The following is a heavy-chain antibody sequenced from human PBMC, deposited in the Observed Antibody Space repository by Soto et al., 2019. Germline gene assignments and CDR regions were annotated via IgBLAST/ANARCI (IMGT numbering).Heavy chain of an antibody. J-gene: IGHJ4*02. CDR3: VRVGYSYHFDY. CDR1: GFTFSTYW. V-gene: IGHV3-74*01. CDR2: INSDGSST. D-gene: IGHD5-18*01. Sequence: GGSLRLSCAASGFTFSTYWMHWVRQTPGKGLVWVSHINSDGSSTDYADSVKGRFTISRDNAMNTLYLQMNSLRAEDTAVYYCVRVGYSYHFDYWGQGTLVTVSS.